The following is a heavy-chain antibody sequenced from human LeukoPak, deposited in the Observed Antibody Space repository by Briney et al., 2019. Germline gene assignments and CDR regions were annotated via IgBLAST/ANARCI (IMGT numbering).Heavy chain of an antibody. J-gene: IGHJ4*02. CDR1: GDSINNYY. CDR2: IYYSGST. Sequence: SETLSLTCTVSGDSINNYYWSWIRQPPGKGLEWIGYIYYSGSTNYNPSLKSRVTISVDTSKNQFSLKLTSVTAADTAVYYCARAGSSSTSWILDYWGQGTLATVSS. D-gene: IGHD2-2*01. V-gene: IGHV4-59*01. CDR3: ARAGSSSTSWILDY.